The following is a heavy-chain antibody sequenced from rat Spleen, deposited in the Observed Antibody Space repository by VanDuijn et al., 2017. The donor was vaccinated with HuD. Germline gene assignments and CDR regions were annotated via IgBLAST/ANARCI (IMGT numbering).Heavy chain of an antibody. J-gene: IGHJ2*01. Sequence: EVQLVESGGGLVQPGRSLKLSCAASGFTFSKYGMAWVRQAPTTRLEWVASITNTGGRNYYPDSVKGRFTISRDNAKSTLYLQMDSLRSEDTATYYCTVGIPDYWGQGVMVTVSS. CDR3: TVGIPDY. D-gene: IGHD1-7*01. CDR2: ITNTGGRN. CDR1: GFTFSKYG. V-gene: IGHV5-29*01.